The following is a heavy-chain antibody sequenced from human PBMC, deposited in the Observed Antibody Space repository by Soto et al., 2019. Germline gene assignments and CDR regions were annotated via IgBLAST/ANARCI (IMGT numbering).Heavy chain of an antibody. Sequence: EVRLLESGGGFVRPGGSLRLDCSASGFTFDPHAMAWVRQAPGKVLESVASISATGFSKYHPDSVKGRLTIARDNANHTVYVLMKSIRAEDTAVHTCVMVFAFDFWSGHFVFGWFDSWGQGPEFTVSS. CDR3: VMVFAFDFWSGHFVFGWFDS. CDR2: ISATGFSK. V-gene: IGHV3-23*01. J-gene: IGHJ5*01. D-gene: IGHD3-3*01. CDR1: GFTFDPHA.